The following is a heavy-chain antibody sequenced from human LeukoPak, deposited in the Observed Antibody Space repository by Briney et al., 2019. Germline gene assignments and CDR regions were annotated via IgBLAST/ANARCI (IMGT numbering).Heavy chain of an antibody. CDR3: ARDDDSSGSTFDY. Sequence: NASETLSLTCTVSGGSIRSYYWSWIRQPAGKGLEWIGRIHTGGSTDYNPSLKSRVTMSVDTSKNQFSLKLSSVTAADTAVYYCARDDDSSGSTFDYWGQGTLVTVSS. D-gene: IGHD3-22*01. J-gene: IGHJ4*02. CDR2: IHTGGST. V-gene: IGHV4-4*07. CDR1: GGSIRSYY.